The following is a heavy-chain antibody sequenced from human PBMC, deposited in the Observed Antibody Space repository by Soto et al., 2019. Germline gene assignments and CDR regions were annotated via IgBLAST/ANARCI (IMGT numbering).Heavy chain of an antibody. Sequence: GGSLSLSCTVSGFSFSNYGMSWVRQAPGKGLEWVSSISKSDYTYYSDSVKGRFTISRDNAKNSVSLQMNTLRVEDTAVYYCAREDSIIIPAVSDFWGQGTLVTVSS. CDR3: AREDSIIIPAVSDF. CDR2: ISKSDYT. V-gene: IGHV3-21*01. J-gene: IGHJ4*02. D-gene: IGHD2-2*01. CDR1: GFSFSNYG.